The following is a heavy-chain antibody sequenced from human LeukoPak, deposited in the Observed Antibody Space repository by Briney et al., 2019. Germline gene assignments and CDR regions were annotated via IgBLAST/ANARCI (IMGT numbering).Heavy chain of an antibody. J-gene: IGHJ4*02. D-gene: IGHD6-13*01. CDR3: ASHDYSSSWYGY. Sequence: SETLSLTCTVSGGSISSGGYYWSWIRQHPGKGLEWIGYIYYSGSTYYNPSLKSRVTISVDTSKNQFSLKLSSVTAADTAVYYCASHDYSSSWYGYWGQGTLVTVSS. V-gene: IGHV4-31*03. CDR2: IYYSGST. CDR1: GGSISSGGYY.